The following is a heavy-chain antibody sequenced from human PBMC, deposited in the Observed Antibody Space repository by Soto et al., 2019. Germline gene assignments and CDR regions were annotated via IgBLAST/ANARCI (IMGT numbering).Heavy chain of an antibody. J-gene: IGHJ5*02. D-gene: IGHD3-3*01. CDR1: GGSISSGDYY. CDR3: ARDRDYDFWSGYQDNWFDP. Sequence: PSETLSLTCTVSGGSISSGDYYWSWIRQPPGKGLEWIGYIYYSGSTYYNPSLKSRVTISVDTSKNQFSLMLSSVTAADTAVYYCARDRDYDFWSGYQDNWFDPWGQGTLVTVSS. V-gene: IGHV4-30-4*01. CDR2: IYYSGST.